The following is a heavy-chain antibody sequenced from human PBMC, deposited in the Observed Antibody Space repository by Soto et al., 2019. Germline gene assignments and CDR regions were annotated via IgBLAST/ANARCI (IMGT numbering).Heavy chain of an antibody. CDR3: ARAPDSYSSSWSLHFDY. J-gene: IGHJ4*02. Sequence: QVQLVQSGAEVKKPGASVKVSCKASGYTFTSYGISWVRQAPGQGLEWMGWISAYNGNTNYAQKLQGRVTMTTDTSTSTAYMELRSLRSDDTAVYYCARAPDSYSSSWSLHFDYWGQGTLVTVSS. CDR2: ISAYNGNT. CDR1: GYTFTSYG. D-gene: IGHD6-13*01. V-gene: IGHV1-18*04.